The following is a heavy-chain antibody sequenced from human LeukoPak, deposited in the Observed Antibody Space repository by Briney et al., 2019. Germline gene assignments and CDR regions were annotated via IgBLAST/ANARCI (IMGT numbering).Heavy chain of an antibody. CDR1: GFTFSSYA. D-gene: IGHD2-21*01. V-gene: IGHV3-23*01. Sequence: PGGSLRLSCAASGFTFSSYAMSWVRQAPGKGLGWVSVISGSGANTYYADSVKDRFTIARDNAKNSLYLQMNSLRAEDTAVYYCAKGSKTLLFTRDHYIDVWGKGTTVTISS. CDR2: ISGSGANT. CDR3: AKGSKTLLFTRDHYIDV. J-gene: IGHJ6*03.